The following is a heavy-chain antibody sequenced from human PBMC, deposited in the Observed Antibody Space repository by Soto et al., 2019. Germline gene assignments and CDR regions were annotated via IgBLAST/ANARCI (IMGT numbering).Heavy chain of an antibody. CDR1: GYTFTGYY. V-gene: IGHV1-2*02. CDR2: INPNSGGT. Sequence: GASVKVSCKASGYTFTGYYMHWVRQAPGQGLEWMGWINPNSGGTNYAQKFQGRVTMTRDTSISTAYMELSRLRSDDTAVYYCAREQVAAAGNDWFDPWGQGTLVTVS. J-gene: IGHJ5*02. CDR3: AREQVAAAGNDWFDP. D-gene: IGHD6-13*01.